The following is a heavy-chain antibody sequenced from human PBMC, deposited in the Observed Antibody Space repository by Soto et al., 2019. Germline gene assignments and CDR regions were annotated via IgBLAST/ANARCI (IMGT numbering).Heavy chain of an antibody. CDR3: ARDRMPCMDV. CDR2: ISAYNGNA. V-gene: IGHV1-18*04. Sequence: RASVKVSYKASGYTFTSYGISWVRQAPGQGLEWMGWISAYNGNANYAQKLQGRVTMTTDTSTSTAYMELRSLRSDDTAVYYCARDRMPCMDVWGQGTTVTVSS. D-gene: IGHD2-15*01. J-gene: IGHJ6*02. CDR1: GYTFTSYG.